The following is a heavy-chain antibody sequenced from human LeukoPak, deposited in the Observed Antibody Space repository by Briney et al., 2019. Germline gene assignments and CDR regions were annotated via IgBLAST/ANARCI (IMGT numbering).Heavy chain of an antibody. CDR3: ARRTLYYYGMDV. CDR2: IYHSGST. CDR1: GGSISSGGYS. Sequence: SQTLSLTCAVSGGSISSGGYSWSWIRQPPGKGLEWIGYIYHSGSTNYNPSLKSRVTISVDKSKNQFSLKLSSVTAADTAVYYCARRTLYYYGMDVWGQGTTVTVSS. V-gene: IGHV4-30-2*01. J-gene: IGHJ6*02.